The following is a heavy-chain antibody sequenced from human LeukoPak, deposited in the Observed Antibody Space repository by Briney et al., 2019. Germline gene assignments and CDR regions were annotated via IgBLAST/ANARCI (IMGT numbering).Heavy chain of an antibody. CDR3: ARGLVVVAMVT. D-gene: IGHD5-18*01. CDR2: INPYSGGT. V-gene: IGHV1-2*02. Sequence: ASVKVSCKASGYVFTDYYIHWVRQAPGQGLEWMGWINPYSGGTNYAQKLQGRVTMTTDTSTSTAYMELRSLRSDDTAVYYCARGLVVVAMVTWGQGTLVTVSS. CDR1: GYVFTDYY. J-gene: IGHJ4*02.